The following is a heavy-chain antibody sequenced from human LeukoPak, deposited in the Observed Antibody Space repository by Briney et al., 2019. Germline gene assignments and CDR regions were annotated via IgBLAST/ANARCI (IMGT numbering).Heavy chain of an antibody. CDR3: ARALIGYYFDY. V-gene: IGHV3-21*06. D-gene: IGHD2-8*01. J-gene: IGHJ4*02. CDR1: GFTFSSYR. CDR2: VSNSGDYI. Sequence: GGSLRLSCAASGFTFSSYRMNWVRQAPGKGLEWVSSVSNSGDYIHYADSVKGRSTISTDNSKNSLYLQINSLRAEDTAVYYCARALIGYYFDYWGQGTLVTVSS.